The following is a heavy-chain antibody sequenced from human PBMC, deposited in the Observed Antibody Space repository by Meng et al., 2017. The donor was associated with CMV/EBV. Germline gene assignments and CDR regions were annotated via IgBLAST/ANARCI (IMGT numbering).Heavy chain of an antibody. Sequence: SETLSLTCTVSGGSISSYYWSWIRQPPGKGLEWIGYIYYSGSTNYNPSLKSRVTISVDTAKNQFSLKLSYVTAADPAVYYCARGGGSSSSYYYYYGMDVWGQGTTVTVSS. V-gene: IGHV4-59*01. CDR3: ARGGGSSSSYYYYYGMDV. J-gene: IGHJ6*02. CDR1: GGSISSYY. CDR2: IYYSGST. D-gene: IGHD6-6*01.